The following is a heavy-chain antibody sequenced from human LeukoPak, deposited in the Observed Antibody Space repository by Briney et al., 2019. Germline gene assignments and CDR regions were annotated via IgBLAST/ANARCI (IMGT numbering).Heavy chain of an antibody. CDR1: GDSISRYY. CDR3: ARHVGYGNDDAFDI. D-gene: IGHD1-1*01. J-gene: IGHJ3*02. CDR2: IYYSGNT. Sequence: SETLSLICTVSGDSISRYYWSWIRQPPGKGLEWIGYIYYSGNTNYNPSLKSRVTISLDTSKNQFSLRLSSVTAADTAVYYCARHVGYGNDDAFDIWGQGTMVTVSS. V-gene: IGHV4-59*08.